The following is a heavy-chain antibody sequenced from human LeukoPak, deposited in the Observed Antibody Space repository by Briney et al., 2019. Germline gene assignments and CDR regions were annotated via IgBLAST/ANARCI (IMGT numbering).Heavy chain of an antibody. V-gene: IGHV5-51*01. D-gene: IGHD5-24*01. Sequence: GESLKISCKGSGYSFTNYWIGWVRQMPGKGLEWMGIIYPSDSDTRYSPSFQGQVTISADKSITTAYLQWGSLKASDTAMYYCTRSPRDGYHDAFDIWGQGTMVTVFS. CDR2: IYPSDSDT. J-gene: IGHJ3*02. CDR3: TRSPRDGYHDAFDI. CDR1: GYSFTNYW.